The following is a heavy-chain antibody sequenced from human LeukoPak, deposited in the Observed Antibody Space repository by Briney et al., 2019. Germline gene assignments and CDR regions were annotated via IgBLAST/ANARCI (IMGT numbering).Heavy chain of an antibody. D-gene: IGHD1-26*01. CDR1: GFTFSSYS. J-gene: IGHJ3*02. V-gene: IGHV3-21*01. CDR2: TSSGTSYI. CDR3: ARDPTSSWETAFDI. Sequence: GGSLRLSCAASGFTFSSYSMNWVRQAPGKGLEWVSSTSSGTSYIYYADSVKGRFTISRDNAKNSLYLQMNSLRAEDTAVYYCARDPTSSWETAFDIWGQGTMVTVSS.